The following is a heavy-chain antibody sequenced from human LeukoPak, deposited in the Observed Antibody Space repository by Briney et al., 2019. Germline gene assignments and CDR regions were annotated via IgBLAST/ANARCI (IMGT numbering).Heavy chain of an antibody. J-gene: IGHJ5*02. CDR3: ARAKKGDYWFDP. CDR2: IIPILGIA. CDR1: GGTFSSYA. D-gene: IGHD2-21*02. Sequence: SVKVSCKASGGTFSSYAISWVRQAPGQGLEWMGRIIPILGIANYAQKFQGRVTITADKSTSTAYMELSSLRSEDTAVYYCARAKKGDYWFDPWGQGTLVTVSS. V-gene: IGHV1-69*04.